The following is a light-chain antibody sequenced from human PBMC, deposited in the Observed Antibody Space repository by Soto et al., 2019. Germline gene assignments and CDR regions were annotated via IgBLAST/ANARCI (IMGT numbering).Light chain of an antibody. CDR2: DVS. V-gene: IGLV2-14*03. CDR1: SSDVGGYNY. Sequence: QSALTQPASVSGSPGQSITISCTGTSSDVGGYNYVSWYQHHPGEAPKLMIYDVSNRPLGVSNRFSGSKSGNTASLTISGLQPEDEADYYCSSYTTSNTRQIVFGTGTKLTVL. CDR3: SSYTTSNTRQIV. J-gene: IGLJ1*01.